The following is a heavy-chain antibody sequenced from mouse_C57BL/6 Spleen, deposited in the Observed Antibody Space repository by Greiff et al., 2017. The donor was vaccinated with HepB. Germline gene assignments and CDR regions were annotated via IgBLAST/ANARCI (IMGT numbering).Heavy chain of an antibody. Sequence: QVQLQQSGPELVKPGASVKISCKASGYAFSSSWMNWVKQRPGKGLEWIGRIYPGDGDTNYNGKFKGKATLTADKSSSTAYMQLSSLTSEDSAVYCCARPAQATGDVDYWGQGTTRTVSS. V-gene: IGHV1-82*01. J-gene: IGHJ2*01. CDR3: ARPAQATGDVDY. CDR2: IYPGDGDT. CDR1: GYAFSSSW. D-gene: IGHD3-2*02.